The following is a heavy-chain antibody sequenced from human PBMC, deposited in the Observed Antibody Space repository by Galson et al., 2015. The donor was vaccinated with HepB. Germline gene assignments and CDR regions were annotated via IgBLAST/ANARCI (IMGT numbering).Heavy chain of an antibody. CDR3: ARDLVPVVPAAFEDDYYYYGMDV. J-gene: IGHJ6*02. CDR2: IWYDGSNK. V-gene: IGHV3-33*01. Sequence: SLRLSCAASGFTFSSYGMHWVRQAPGKGLEWVAVIWYDGSNKYYADSVKGRFTISRDNSKNTLYLQMNSLRAEDTAVYYCARDLVPVVPAAFEDDYYYYGMDVWGQGTTVTVSS. CDR1: GFTFSSYG. D-gene: IGHD2-2*01.